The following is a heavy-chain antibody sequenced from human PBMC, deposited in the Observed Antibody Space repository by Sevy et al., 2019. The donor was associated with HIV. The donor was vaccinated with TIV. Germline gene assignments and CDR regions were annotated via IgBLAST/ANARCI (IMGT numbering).Heavy chain of an antibody. CDR1: GFTVSSNY. V-gene: IGHV3-53*01. Sequence: GGSLRLSCAASGFTVSSNYMSWVRQAPGKGLEWVSVIYSGGSTYYADSVKGRFTISRDNSKNTLYLQMNSLRAEDTAVYYCAKDSRIAAAGTKVWGQGTLVTVSS. J-gene: IGHJ4*02. CDR2: IYSGGST. D-gene: IGHD6-13*01. CDR3: AKDSRIAAAGTKV.